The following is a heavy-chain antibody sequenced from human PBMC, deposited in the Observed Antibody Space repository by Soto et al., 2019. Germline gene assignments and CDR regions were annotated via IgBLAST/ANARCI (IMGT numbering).Heavy chain of an antibody. CDR2: ISGYNGDT. CDR3: ARGGYTDFPDF. V-gene: IGHV1-18*01. Sequence: QVQLVQSGAEVKEPGASVKVSCKASGYIFTNYGINWVRQAPGQGLEWMGWISGYNGDTDYAQKLQGRLTMTTDTSPSTAYMELRSLRSDDTAVYYCARGGYTDFPDFWGQGTLVTVSS. J-gene: IGHJ4*02. D-gene: IGHD1-1*01. CDR1: GYIFTNYG.